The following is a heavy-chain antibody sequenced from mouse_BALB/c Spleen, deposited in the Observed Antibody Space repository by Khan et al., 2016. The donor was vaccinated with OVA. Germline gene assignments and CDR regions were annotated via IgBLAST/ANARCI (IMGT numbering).Heavy chain of an antibody. CDR2: INTYTGEP. CDR3: ARRYYSYDRHFDV. V-gene: IGHV9-3-1*01. D-gene: IGHD2-12*01. Sequence: QIQLVQSGPELKQPGETVKISCKASGSTFTNYGMNWVKQAPGKDLKWMGWINTYTGEPTYADDFKGRFAFSLETSASTAYLQINNLKNEDTATYFCARRYYSYDRHFDVWGAGTTVTVSS. CDR1: GSTFTNYG. J-gene: IGHJ1*01.